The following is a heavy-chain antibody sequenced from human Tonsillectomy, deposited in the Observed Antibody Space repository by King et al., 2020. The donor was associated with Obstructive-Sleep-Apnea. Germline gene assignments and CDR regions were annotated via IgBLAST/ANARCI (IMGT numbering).Heavy chain of an antibody. Sequence: VQLVESGGGVVQPGTSLRLSCAASGFTFNTYVMHWVRQAPGKGLEWVAVTSHDGSDKSYADSVKGRFTIARDNSKNTLYLQMNSLRIEDTAVYYCARDRVAGSFIIIDPTTYYYGMDVWGRGTTVTVSS. J-gene: IGHJ6*02. D-gene: IGHD1-26*01. CDR2: TSHDGSDK. CDR3: ARDRVAGSFIIIDPTTYYYGMDV. CDR1: GFTFNTYV. V-gene: IGHV3-30*04.